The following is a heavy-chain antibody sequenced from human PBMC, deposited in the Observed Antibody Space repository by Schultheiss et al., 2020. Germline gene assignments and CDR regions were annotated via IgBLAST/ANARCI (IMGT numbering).Heavy chain of an antibody. J-gene: IGHJ4*02. D-gene: IGHD6-6*01. CDR2: ISYDGSNK. CDR1: GFTFSSYA. CDR3: AREGDSSSSGRGAFDY. V-gene: IGHV3-30-3*01. Sequence: GGSLRLSCAASGFTFSSYAMHWVRQAPGKGLEWVAVISYDGSNKYYADSVKGRFTISRDNSKNTLYLQMNSLRAEDTAVYYCAREGDSSSSGRGAFDYWVQGTLVTVSS.